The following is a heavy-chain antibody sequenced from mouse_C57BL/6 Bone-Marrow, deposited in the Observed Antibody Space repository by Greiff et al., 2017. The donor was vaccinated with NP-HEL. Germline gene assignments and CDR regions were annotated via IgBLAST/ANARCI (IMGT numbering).Heavy chain of an antibody. D-gene: IGHD1-1*01. V-gene: IGHV3-6*01. Sequence: EVKLMESGPGLVKPSQSLSLTCSVTGYSITSGYYWNWIRQFPGNKLEWMGYISYDGSNNYNPSLKNRISITRDTSKNQFFLKLNSVTTEDTATYYCARGPITTVVALDYWGQGTTLTVSS. CDR3: ARGPITTVVALDY. CDR1: GYSITSGYY. CDR2: ISYDGSN. J-gene: IGHJ2*01.